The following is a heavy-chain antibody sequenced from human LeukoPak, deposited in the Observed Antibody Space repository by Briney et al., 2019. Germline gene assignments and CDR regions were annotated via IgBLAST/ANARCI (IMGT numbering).Heavy chain of an antibody. V-gene: IGHV1-8*02. CDR3: ARGPYNWFDP. J-gene: IGHJ5*02. CDR2: MNPNSGNT. Sequence: GASVKLSCKSSGYAFTIYDINWVRQATGPGLEWRRRMNPNSGNTGYAQKFQGRVPMTRNTSISTAYMELSSLRSEDTAVYYCARGPYNWFDPWGQGTLVTVSS. CDR1: GYAFTIYD.